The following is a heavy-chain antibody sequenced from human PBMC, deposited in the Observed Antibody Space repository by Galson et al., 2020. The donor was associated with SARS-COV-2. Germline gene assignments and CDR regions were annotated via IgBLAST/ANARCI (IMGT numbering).Heavy chain of an antibody. D-gene: IGHD6-13*01. CDR2: ISYDGSNK. Sequence: GGSLRLSCAASGFTFSSYAMHWVRQAPGKGLEWVAVISYDGSNKYYADSVKGRFTISRDNSKNTLYLQMNSLRAEDTAVYYCARSTAGSYYYGMDVWGQGTTVTVSS. CDR3: ARSTAGSYYYGMDV. CDR1: GFTFSSYA. V-gene: IGHV3-30-3*01. J-gene: IGHJ6*02.